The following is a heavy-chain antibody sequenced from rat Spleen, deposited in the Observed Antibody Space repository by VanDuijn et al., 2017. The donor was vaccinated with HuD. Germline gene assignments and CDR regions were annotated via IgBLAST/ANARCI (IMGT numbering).Heavy chain of an antibody. CDR1: GFIFNNYY. D-gene: IGHD1-2*01. V-gene: IGHV5-22*01. Sequence: EVQLVESGGGSVQPGRSLKLSCAASGFIFNNYYMAWVRQAPKKGLEWVASISYEGSSTYYGDSVKGRFTISRDNAKSTLYLQMNSLRSEDTATYYCAKNIYYSSYLYYFDYWGQGVMVTVSS. J-gene: IGHJ2*01. CDR2: ISYEGSST. CDR3: AKNIYYSSYLYYFDY.